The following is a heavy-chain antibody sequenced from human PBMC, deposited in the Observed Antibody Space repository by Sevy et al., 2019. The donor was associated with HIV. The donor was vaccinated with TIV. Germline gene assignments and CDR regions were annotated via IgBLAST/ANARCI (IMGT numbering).Heavy chain of an antibody. CDR1: GFTFSSYG. CDR3: ARDRNSSSWYEGNWFDP. CDR2: LWYDGSNK. Sequence: GSLRLSCAASGFTFSSYGMHWVRQAPGKGLEWVAVLWYDGSNKYYADSVKGRFTISRDNSKNTLYLQMNSLRAEDTAVYYCARDRNSSSWYEGNWFDPWGQGTLVTVSS. J-gene: IGHJ5*02. D-gene: IGHD6-13*01. V-gene: IGHV3-33*01.